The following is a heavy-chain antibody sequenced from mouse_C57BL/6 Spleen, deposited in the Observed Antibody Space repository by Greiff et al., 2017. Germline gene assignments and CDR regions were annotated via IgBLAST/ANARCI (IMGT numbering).Heavy chain of an antibody. CDR1: GFTFSSYT. D-gene: IGHD2-1*01. V-gene: IGHV5-9*01. Sequence: DVKLVESGGGLVKPGGSLKLSCAASGFTFSSYTMSWVRQTPEKRLEWVATISGGGGNTYYPDSVKGRFTISRDNAKNTLYLQMSSLRSEDTALYYCERHDYGNYEAWFAYWGQGTLVTVSA. CDR2: ISGGGGNT. CDR3: ERHDYGNYEAWFAY. J-gene: IGHJ3*01.